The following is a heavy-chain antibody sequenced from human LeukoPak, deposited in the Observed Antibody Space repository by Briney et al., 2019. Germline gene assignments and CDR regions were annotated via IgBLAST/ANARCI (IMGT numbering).Heavy chain of an antibody. CDR1: GFTFSSYG. CDR2: IWYDGSKK. CDR3: ARDLAARHFDY. Sequence: GGTLRLSCEASGFTFSSYGMHWVRQAPGKGLEWVAVIWYDGSKKYYGDSVKGRFTISRDNSKNTLYLQMNSLRGEDTAIYYCARDLAARHFDYWGQGTLVTVSS. D-gene: IGHD6-6*01. J-gene: IGHJ4*02. V-gene: IGHV3-33*01.